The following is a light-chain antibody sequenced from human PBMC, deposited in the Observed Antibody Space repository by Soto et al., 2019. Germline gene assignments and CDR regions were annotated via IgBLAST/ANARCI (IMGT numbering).Light chain of an antibody. Sequence: DIQMTQSPSTLSASVGGRVTITCRASQSISSWLAWYQQKPGKAPKLLIYGASSLESGVPSRFSGSGSGTEFTLTISSLQPDDFATYYCQQYHSFYTFGQGTKLEIK. CDR1: QSISSW. CDR3: QQYHSFYT. V-gene: IGKV1-5*01. J-gene: IGKJ2*01. CDR2: GAS.